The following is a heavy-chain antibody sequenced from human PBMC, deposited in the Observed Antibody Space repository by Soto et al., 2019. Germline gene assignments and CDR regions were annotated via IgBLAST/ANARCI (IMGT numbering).Heavy chain of an antibody. J-gene: IGHJ5*02. CDR1: GFTFSSYA. CDR3: AKYGEKGSTNSEYDP. Sequence: EVQLLESVGGLVQHGGSLRLSCAASGFTFSSYAMSWVRQAPGKGLGWVSAISGSGGRTYYAVSVKGRFTISRDSSKITLNLQMNSLRAEDTAVYYCAKYGEKGSTNSEYDPWGQGTLVTVSS. CDR2: ISGSGGRT. D-gene: IGHD3-10*01. V-gene: IGHV3-23*01.